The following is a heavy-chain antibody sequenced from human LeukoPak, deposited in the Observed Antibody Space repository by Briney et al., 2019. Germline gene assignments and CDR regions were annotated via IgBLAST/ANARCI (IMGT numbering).Heavy chain of an antibody. Sequence: GGSLRLSCEASGFTFNTCAMSWVRQAPGKGLEWVSAISESGSGTYYADSVKGRFTISRDNSKNTLSLQMNSLRVDDTALYYCAKGVFGVNRAFDYWGQGTLVTVYS. V-gene: IGHV3-23*01. CDR1: GFTFNTCA. D-gene: IGHD3-3*01. CDR2: ISESGSGT. J-gene: IGHJ4*02. CDR3: AKGVFGVNRAFDY.